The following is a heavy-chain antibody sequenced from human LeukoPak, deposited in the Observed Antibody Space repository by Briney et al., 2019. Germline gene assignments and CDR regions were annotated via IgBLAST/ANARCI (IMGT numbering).Heavy chain of an antibody. CDR1: GYTFTSYG. CDR2: IRAYNGNT. V-gene: IGHV1-18*01. Sequence: ASVKVSCKASGYTFTSYGISWVRQAPGQGLEWMGWIRAYNGNTNYAQKLQGRVTMTTDTSTSTAYMELRSLRSDDTAVYYCARSVVWSGYNYMDVWGKGTTVTVSS. D-gene: IGHD3-3*01. CDR3: ARSVVWSGYNYMDV. J-gene: IGHJ6*03.